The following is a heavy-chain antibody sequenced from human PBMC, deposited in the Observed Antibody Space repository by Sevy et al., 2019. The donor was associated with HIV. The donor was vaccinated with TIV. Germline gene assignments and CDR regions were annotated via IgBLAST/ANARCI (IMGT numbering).Heavy chain of an antibody. Sequence: SETLSLTCAVYGGSFSGYYWSWIRQPPGKGLEWVGEINHSGSTNYNPSLKSRVTISVDTSNNQFSLKLSSVTAADTAVYYCARHCSSSSCSHAFWGQGTMVTVSS. V-gene: IGHV4-34*01. CDR2: INHSGST. D-gene: IGHD2-2*01. CDR1: GGSFSGYY. CDR3: ARHCSSSSCSHAF. J-gene: IGHJ3*01.